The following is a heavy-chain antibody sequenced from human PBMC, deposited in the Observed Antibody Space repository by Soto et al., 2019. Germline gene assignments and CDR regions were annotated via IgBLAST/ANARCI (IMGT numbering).Heavy chain of an antibody. V-gene: IGHV3-43D*04. D-gene: IGHD3-3*01. J-gene: IGHJ6*02. CDR3: ARALRFLEWPKYYYYGMDV. CDR2: IRWDGGST. Sequence: GGSLRLSCAASGFTFDNYAMHWVRQAPGKGLEWVSLIRWDGGSTYYADSVKGRFTISRDNSKNSLYLQMNSLRAEDTALYYCARALRFLEWPKYYYYGMDVWGQGTTVAVSS. CDR1: GFTFDNYA.